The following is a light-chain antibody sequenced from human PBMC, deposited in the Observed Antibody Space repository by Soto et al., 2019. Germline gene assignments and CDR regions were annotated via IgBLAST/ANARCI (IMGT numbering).Light chain of an antibody. J-gene: IGKJ3*01. Sequence: EIVLTQSPGTLSLSPGERATLSCRASQSGSSSSLAWYQQKPGQAPRLLLYGASSRATGIQDRFSGSGSGTDFTLTSSRLEPEHFAGYYCQQYGSSPRFTFGPGTKVDIK. CDR1: QSGSSSS. CDR3: QQYGSSPRFT. CDR2: GAS. V-gene: IGKV3-20*01.